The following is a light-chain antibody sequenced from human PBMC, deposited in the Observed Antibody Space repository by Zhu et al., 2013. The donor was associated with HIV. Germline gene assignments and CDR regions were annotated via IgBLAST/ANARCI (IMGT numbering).Light chain of an antibody. CDR2: GAS. V-gene: IGKV3-15*01. Sequence: ETVMTQSPVTLSVSPGERATLSCRASQSVTTNVAWYQQKPAQVPRLLIYGASTRAAGISARFSGSGSETEFTLTISSLQSEDFAVYYCQQYNDWPRTFGQGTRVEVK. CDR1: QSVTTN. J-gene: IGKJ1*01. CDR3: QQYNDWPRT.